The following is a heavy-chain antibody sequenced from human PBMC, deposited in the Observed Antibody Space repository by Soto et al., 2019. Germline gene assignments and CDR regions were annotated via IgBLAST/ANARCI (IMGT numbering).Heavy chain of an antibody. J-gene: IGHJ6*02. CDR1: GFNFSAYS. CDR3: ARDTAMVSSYDYYYYGMDV. D-gene: IGHD5-18*01. V-gene: IGHV3-48*02. Sequence: GGSLSLSCAASGFNFSAYSMDWIRQVPGKGLEWVSYISGSSSSIYYADSVKGRFTISRDNARNSLFLQMSGLRDEDTGVYYCARDTAMVSSYDYYYYGMDVWGQGTTVTVSS. CDR2: ISGSSSSI.